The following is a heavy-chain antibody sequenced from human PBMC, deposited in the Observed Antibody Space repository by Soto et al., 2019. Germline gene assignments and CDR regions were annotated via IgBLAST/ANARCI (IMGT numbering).Heavy chain of an antibody. CDR3: AKSYGSGSRAFEY. J-gene: IGHJ4*02. CDR2: INPILSMS. D-gene: IGHD3-10*01. V-gene: IGHV1-69*02. CDR1: GATFSFYT. Sequence: QVQLVQSGVEVKKPGSSVKVSCKASGATFSFYTINWVRQAPGLGLEWMGRINPILSMSNYAQKFQGRVTISADKSTSTAYMELSSLRSEDTAMYYCAKSYGSGSRAFEYWGQGALVTVSS.